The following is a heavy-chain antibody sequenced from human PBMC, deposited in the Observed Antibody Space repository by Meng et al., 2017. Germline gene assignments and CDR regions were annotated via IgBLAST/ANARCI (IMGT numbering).Heavy chain of an antibody. CDR3: ARGGYSSGVRVRHWFDP. CDR1: GYTFTGYY. J-gene: IGHJ5*02. Sequence: QGQLVPSGAQVKKPGASVKVSCKASGYTFTGYYMPWVRQAPVQGLEWMGWINPNSGGTNYAQKFQGRVTMTRDTSISTAYMELSRLRSDDTAVYYCARGGYSSGVRVRHWFDPWGQGTLVTVSS. CDR2: INPNSGGT. D-gene: IGHD6-25*01. V-gene: IGHV1-2*02.